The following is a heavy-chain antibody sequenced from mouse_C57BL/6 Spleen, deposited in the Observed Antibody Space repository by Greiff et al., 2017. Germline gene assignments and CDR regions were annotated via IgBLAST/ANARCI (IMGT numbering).Heavy chain of an antibody. Sequence: VQLQQSGPELVKPGASVKISCKASGYSFTGYYMNWVKQSPEKSLEWIGEINPSTGGTTYNQKFKAKATLTVDKSSSTAYMQLKSLTSEDSAVDYCASLTTMITSGAMDYWGQGTSVTVSS. V-gene: IGHV1-42*01. D-gene: IGHD2-1*01. CDR1: GYSFTGYY. CDR2: INPSTGGT. J-gene: IGHJ4*01. CDR3: ASLTTMITSGAMDY.